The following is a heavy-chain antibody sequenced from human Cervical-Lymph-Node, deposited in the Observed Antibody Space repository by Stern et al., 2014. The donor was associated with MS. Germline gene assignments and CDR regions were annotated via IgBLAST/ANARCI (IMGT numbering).Heavy chain of an antibody. CDR3: ATHRGRVTYYYGMDV. CDR1: GYTLSEIS. CDR2: FDPEHGET. V-gene: IGHV1-24*01. D-gene: IGHD2-21*02. Sequence: VQLVQSGAEGKKPGASVKVSCKVSGYTLSEISMHWVRQAHGKGLEWMGGFDPEHGETRYAQKFQGRVTMAEDRSTDTAYMELSSLRSEDTAVYYCATHRGRVTYYYGMDVWGQGTTVTVSS. J-gene: IGHJ6*02.